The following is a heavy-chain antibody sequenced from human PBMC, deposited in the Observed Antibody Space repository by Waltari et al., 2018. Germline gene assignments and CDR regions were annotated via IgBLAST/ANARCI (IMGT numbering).Heavy chain of an antibody. CDR3: ASNPSHCSGGSCYRFDY. CDR2: ISSSSSYI. Sequence: EVQLVESGGGLVKPGGSLRLSCAASGFTFSSYSMHWVRQAPGKGLEWVSSISSSSSYIYYADSVKGRFTISRDNAKNSLYLQMNSLRAEDTAVYYCASNPSHCSGGSCYRFDYWGQGTLVTVSS. CDR1: GFTFSSYS. V-gene: IGHV3-21*01. J-gene: IGHJ4*02. D-gene: IGHD2-15*01.